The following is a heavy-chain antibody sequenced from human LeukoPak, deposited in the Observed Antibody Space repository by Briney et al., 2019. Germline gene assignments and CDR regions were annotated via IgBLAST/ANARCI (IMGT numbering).Heavy chain of an antibody. CDR3: ASTAAPTVTTFYYGMDV. CDR2: IYYSGST. V-gene: IGHV4-31*03. Sequence: SETLSLTCTVSGGSISSGGYYWSWIRQHPGKGLEWIGYIYYSGSTYYNPSLKSRVTLSVDTSKNQFSLKLSSVTAADTAVYYCASTAAPTVTTFYYGMDVWGQGTTVTVSS. J-gene: IGHJ6*02. D-gene: IGHD4-17*01. CDR1: GGSISSGGYY.